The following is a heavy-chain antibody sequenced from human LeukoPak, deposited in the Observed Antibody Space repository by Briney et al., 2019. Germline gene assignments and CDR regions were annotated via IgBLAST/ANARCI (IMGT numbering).Heavy chain of an antibody. CDR1: GGSISSYY. CDR2: IYTSGST. V-gene: IGHV4-4*07. CDR3: ARIKVGVGATTSYYYYGMDV. D-gene: IGHD1-26*01. J-gene: IGHJ6*02. Sequence: PSETLSLTCTVSGGSISSYYWSWIRQPAGKGLEWIGRIYTSGSTNYNPSLKSRVTMSVDTSKNQFSLKLSSVTAADTAVYYCARIKVGVGATTSYYYYGMDVWGQGTTVTVSS.